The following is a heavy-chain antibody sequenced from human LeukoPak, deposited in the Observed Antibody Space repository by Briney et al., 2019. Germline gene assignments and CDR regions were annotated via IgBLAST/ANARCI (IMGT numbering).Heavy chain of an antibody. CDR1: GGSITSYY. CDR2: IRTSGST. Sequence: SETLSLTCSVSGGSITSYYWSGIRQSAGKGLEWIGRIRTSGSTNYNPSLKSRVTMSVDTSNNQFSLKLTSVTAADTAVYYCARAYSDIWSGYYFDSWGQGILVTVSS. J-gene: IGHJ4*02. CDR3: ARAYSDIWSGYYFDS. V-gene: IGHV4-4*07. D-gene: IGHD3-3*01.